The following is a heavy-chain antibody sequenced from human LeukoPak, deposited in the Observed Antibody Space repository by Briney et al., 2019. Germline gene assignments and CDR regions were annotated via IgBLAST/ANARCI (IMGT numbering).Heavy chain of an antibody. V-gene: IGHV4-59*01. D-gene: IGHD6-13*01. J-gene: IGHJ6*03. Sequence: PSETLSLTCTVSGDSLSSYYWSWIRQPPGKGLEWIGYIYYSGSTNYNPSLKSRVTISVDTSKNQFSLKLSSVTAADTAVYYCARTAAAPGDYYYMDVWGKGTTVTVSS. CDR2: IYYSGST. CDR1: GDSLSSYY. CDR3: ARTAAAPGDYYYMDV.